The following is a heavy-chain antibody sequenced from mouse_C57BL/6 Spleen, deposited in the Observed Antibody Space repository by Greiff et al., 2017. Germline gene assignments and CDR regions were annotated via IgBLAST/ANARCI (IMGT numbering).Heavy chain of an antibody. J-gene: IGHJ2*01. D-gene: IGHD3-2*02. V-gene: IGHV1-82*01. Sequence: QVQLQQSGPELVKPGASVKISCKASGYAFSSSWMNWVKQRPGKGLEWIGRIYPGDGDTNYNGKFKGKATLTADKSSSTAYMQLSSLTSEDSAVYFWARGTQSYYFDCWGKGTTLTVSS. CDR3: ARGTQSYYFDC. CDR2: IYPGDGDT. CDR1: GYAFSSSW.